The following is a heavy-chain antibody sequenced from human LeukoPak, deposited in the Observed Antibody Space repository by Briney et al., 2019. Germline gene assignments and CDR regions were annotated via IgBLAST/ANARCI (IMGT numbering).Heavy chain of an antibody. J-gene: IGHJ4*02. CDR3: ARGLRDGYNYVNYFDY. Sequence: SETLSLTCTVSGGSISSGGHYWSWIRQHPGKGLECIGYIYYSGSTYYNPSLNSRVLISVDTSKNQFSLKLSSVTAADTAVYYCARGLRDGYNYVNYFDYWGQGTLVTVSS. CDR2: IYYSGST. CDR1: GGSISSGGHY. D-gene: IGHD5-24*01. V-gene: IGHV4-31*03.